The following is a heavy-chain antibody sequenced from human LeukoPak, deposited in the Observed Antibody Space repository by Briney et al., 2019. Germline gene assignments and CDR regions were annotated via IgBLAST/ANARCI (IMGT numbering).Heavy chain of an antibody. CDR1: GFTFSSYW. J-gene: IGHJ3*02. D-gene: IGHD3-10*01. V-gene: IGHV3-7*01. CDR3: ARDAYGVVRGNAFDI. Sequence: PGGSLRLSCAASGFTFSSYWMSWVRQAPGKGLEWVANIKQDGSEKYYVDSVKGRFTISRDNAKSSLYLQMNSLRAEDTAVYYCARDAYGVVRGNAFDIWGQGTMVTVSS. CDR2: IKQDGSEK.